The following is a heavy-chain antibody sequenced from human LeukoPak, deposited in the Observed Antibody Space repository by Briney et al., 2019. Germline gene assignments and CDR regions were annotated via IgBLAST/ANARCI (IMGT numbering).Heavy chain of an antibody. V-gene: IGHV3-11*04. CDR1: GFIFSDYY. CDR3: ARRDWVSGAVRAFDI. J-gene: IGHJ3*02. CDR2: ISNDSVDK. Sequence: GGSLRLSCVGSGFIFSDYYMSWIRQAPGKGLEWVSYISNDSVDKYYVDSVRGRYTISRDNAKKSMYLQMSGLRVEDTAVYYCARRDWVSGAVRAFDIWGQGTMVTVSS. D-gene: IGHD3-3*01.